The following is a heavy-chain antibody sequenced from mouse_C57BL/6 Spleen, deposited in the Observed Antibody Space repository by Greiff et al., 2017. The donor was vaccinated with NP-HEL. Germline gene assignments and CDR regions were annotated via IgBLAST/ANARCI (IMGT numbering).Heavy chain of an antibody. D-gene: IGHD2-4*01. CDR1: GYTFTSYW. V-gene: IGHV1-52*01. J-gene: IGHJ1*03. CDR3: TRRDDDYGGDFDV. CDR2: IDPSDSET. Sequence: VQLQQSGAELVRPGSSVKLSCKASGYTFTSYWMHWVQQRPIQGLEWIGNIDPSDSETHYNQKFKDKATLTVDKSSSTAYMQLSSLTSEDTAVYYGTRRDDDYGGDFDVWGTGTTVTVSS.